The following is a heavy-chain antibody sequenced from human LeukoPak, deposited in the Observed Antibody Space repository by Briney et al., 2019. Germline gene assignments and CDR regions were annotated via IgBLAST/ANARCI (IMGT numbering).Heavy chain of an antibody. V-gene: IGHV3-53*01. D-gene: IGHD6-13*01. Sequence: PGGSLRLSCAASGFTVSSNYMSWVRQAPGKGLEWVSVIYSGGSTYYADSVKGRFTISRDNSKNTLYLQMNSLRAEDTAVYYCARADRRRPPYSSSWYSENIFDYWGQGTLVTVSS. CDR2: IYSGGST. CDR1: GFTVSSNY. CDR3: ARADRRRPPYSSSWYSENIFDY. J-gene: IGHJ4*02.